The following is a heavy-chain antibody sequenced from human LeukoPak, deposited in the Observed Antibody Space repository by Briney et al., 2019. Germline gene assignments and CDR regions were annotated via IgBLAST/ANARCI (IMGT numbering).Heavy chain of an antibody. D-gene: IGHD6-13*01. CDR1: GFTFSSYS. V-gene: IGHV3-21*01. J-gene: IGHJ4*02. CDR3: APLYSSSPFDY. CDR2: ISSSSSYI. Sequence: PGGSLRLSCAASGFTFSSYSMNWVRQAPGKGLEWVSSISSSSSYIYYVDSVKGRFTISRDNAKNSLYLQMNSLRAEDTAVYYCAPLYSSSPFDYWGQGTLVTVSS.